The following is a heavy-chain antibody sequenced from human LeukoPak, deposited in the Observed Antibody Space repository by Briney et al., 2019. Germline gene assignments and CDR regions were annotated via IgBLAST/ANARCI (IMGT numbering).Heavy chain of an antibody. CDR2: VDSDGGGT. D-gene: IGHD2-15*01. CDR3: ARGRPHLLPDS. Sequence: GGSLRLSCAASGFTFNKHWIHWVRQAPGKGLVWVSRVDSDGGGTTFVDSVKGRFTISRDNAKNTVFLQMSSLRVEDTAVYYCARGRPHLLPDSWGQGTLVTVSS. V-gene: IGHV3-74*01. J-gene: IGHJ4*02. CDR1: GFTFNKHW.